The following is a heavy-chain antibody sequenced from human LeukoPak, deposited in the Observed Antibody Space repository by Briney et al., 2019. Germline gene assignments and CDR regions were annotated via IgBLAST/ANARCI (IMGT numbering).Heavy chain of an antibody. Sequence: SQTLSLTCAISGDSVSSNSAAWNWIRQSPSRGLEWLGRTYYRSKWYNDYAVSVKSRITINPDTSKNQFSLQLNSVTPEDTAVYYCARERPLVVVPAATTLHVLDLDVWGQGATVTVSS. CDR3: ARERPLVVVPAATTLHVLDLDV. D-gene: IGHD2-2*01. J-gene: IGHJ6*02. CDR2: TYYRSKWYN. V-gene: IGHV6-1*01. CDR1: GDSVSSNSAA.